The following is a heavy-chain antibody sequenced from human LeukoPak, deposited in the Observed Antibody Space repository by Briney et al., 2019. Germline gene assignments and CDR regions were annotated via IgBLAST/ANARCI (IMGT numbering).Heavy chain of an antibody. V-gene: IGHV4-4*07. D-gene: IGHD3-10*01. Sequence: TSETLSLTCTVSGGSISSYYWSWIRQPAGKGLEWIGRIYTSGSTNYNPSLKSRVTMSVDTSKNQFSLKLSSVTAADTAVYYCARVIPVRGVIAKFDPWGQGTLVTVSS. J-gene: IGHJ5*02. CDR2: IYTSGST. CDR3: ARVIPVRGVIAKFDP. CDR1: GGSISSYY.